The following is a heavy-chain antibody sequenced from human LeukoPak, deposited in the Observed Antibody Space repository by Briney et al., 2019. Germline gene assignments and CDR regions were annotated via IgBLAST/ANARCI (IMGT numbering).Heavy chain of an antibody. V-gene: IGHV4-61*02. CDR3: ARSSRGGPDYYYYMDV. D-gene: IGHD6-13*01. Sequence: SETLSLTCTVSGGSISSGSYYWSWIRQPAGKGLEWIGRIYTSGSTNYNPSLKSRVTISVDTSKNQFSLKLSSVTAADTAVYYCARSSRGGPDYYYYMDVWGKGTTVTVSS. CDR2: IYTSGST. J-gene: IGHJ6*03. CDR1: GGSISSGSYY.